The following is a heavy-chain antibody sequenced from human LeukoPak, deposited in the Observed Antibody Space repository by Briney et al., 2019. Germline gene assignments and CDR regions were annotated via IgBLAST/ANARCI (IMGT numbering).Heavy chain of an antibody. J-gene: IGHJ4*02. Sequence: GRSLRLSCAASGFTFSDYAMHWVRQAPGKGLEWVAVISYDGSNKYYADSVKGRFTISRDDSKNTLYLQMNSLRTEDAAIYYCASTRWYYYDSSGYPSDYWGRGTLVTVSS. CDR1: GFTFSDYA. CDR3: ASTRWYYYDSSGYPSDY. V-gene: IGHV3-30-3*01. D-gene: IGHD3-22*01. CDR2: ISYDGSNK.